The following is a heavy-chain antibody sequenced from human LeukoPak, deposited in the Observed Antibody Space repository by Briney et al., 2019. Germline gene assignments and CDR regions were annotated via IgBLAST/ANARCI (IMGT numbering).Heavy chain of an antibody. D-gene: IGHD3-9*01. CDR2: IYSGGST. Sequence: GGSLRLSCAASGFTVSSNYMSWVRQAPGKGLEWVSVIYSGGSTYYADSVKGRFTISRDNSKNTLYLQMNSLRAEDTAVYYCARDSVDSLQDYWGQGTLVSVSS. CDR3: ARDSVDSLQDY. J-gene: IGHJ4*02. CDR1: GFTVSSNY. V-gene: IGHV3-53*01.